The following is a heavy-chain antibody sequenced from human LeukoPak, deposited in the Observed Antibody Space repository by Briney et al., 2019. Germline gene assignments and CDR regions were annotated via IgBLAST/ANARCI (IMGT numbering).Heavy chain of an antibody. CDR3: ARGGAHSSGWYKWFDP. CDR2: INHSGST. D-gene: IGHD6-19*01. CDR1: GGSLSGYY. V-gene: IGHV4-34*01. Sequence: SETLSLTCALYGGSLSGYYWSWIRQPPGKGLEWIGEINHSGSTNYNPSLKSRVTISVDTSKNQFSLKLSSVTAADTAVYYCARGGAHSSGWYKWFDPWGQGTLVTVSS. J-gene: IGHJ5*02.